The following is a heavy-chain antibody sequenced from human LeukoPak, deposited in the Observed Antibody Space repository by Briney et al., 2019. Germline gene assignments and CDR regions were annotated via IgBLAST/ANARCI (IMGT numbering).Heavy chain of an antibody. CDR1: GGSISSYY. Sequence: SETLSLTCTVSGGSISSYYWSWIRQPPGKGLEWIGYIYYSGSTNYNPSLKSRVTISVDTSKNQFSLKLSSVTAADTAVYYCARGPTDYGDDYWGQGTLVTVSS. CDR2: IYYSGST. CDR3: ARGPTDYGDDY. D-gene: IGHD4-17*01. V-gene: IGHV4-59*01. J-gene: IGHJ4*02.